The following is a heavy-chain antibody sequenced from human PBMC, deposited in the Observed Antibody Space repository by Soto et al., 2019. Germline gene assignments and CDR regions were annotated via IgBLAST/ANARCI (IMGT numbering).Heavy chain of an antibody. D-gene: IGHD6-13*01. CDR1: GFTFSDYY. J-gene: IGHJ4*02. CDR2: ISGSGSTI. Sequence: GSLRLSCAASGFTFSDYYMSWFRQAPGKGLEWVSYISGSGSTIHDADSVKGRFTISRDNAKNSLYRQMNSLRAEDTAVYYCARVGSIAAAGTPDYWGQGTLVTVSS. CDR3: ARVGSIAAAGTPDY. V-gene: IGHV3-11*01.